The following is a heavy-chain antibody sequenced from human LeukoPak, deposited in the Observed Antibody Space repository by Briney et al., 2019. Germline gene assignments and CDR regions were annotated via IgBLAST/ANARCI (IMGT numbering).Heavy chain of an antibody. CDR1: GGTFSSYA. D-gene: IGHD3-10*01. V-gene: IGHV1-2*02. Sequence: GSSVKVSCKASGGTFSSYAISWVRQAPGQGLEWMGWINPNSGGTNYAQKFQGRVTMTRDTSISTAYMELSRLRSDDTAVYYCARGVPEVVELLLWSDVASYNWFDPWGQGTLVTVSS. CDR3: ARGVPEVVELLLWSDVASYNWFDP. J-gene: IGHJ5*02. CDR2: INPNSGGT.